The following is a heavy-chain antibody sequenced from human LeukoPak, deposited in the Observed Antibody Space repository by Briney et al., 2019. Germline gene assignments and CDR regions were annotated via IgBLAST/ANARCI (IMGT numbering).Heavy chain of an antibody. D-gene: IGHD2-2*01. CDR3: ARHEFASTFDS. CDR2: IYYTGDS. Sequence: SETLSLTCTVSDASISGSYWSWIRQSPGKGLEWVGYIYYTGDSNSNPSLKSRVAISLDTSKNQISLNIVSVTAADTAVYYCARHEFASTFDSWGQGTLVTVSS. J-gene: IGHJ4*02. CDR1: DASISGSY. V-gene: IGHV4-59*08.